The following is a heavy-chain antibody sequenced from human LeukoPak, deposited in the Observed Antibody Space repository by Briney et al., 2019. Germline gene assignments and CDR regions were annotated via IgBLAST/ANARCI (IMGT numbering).Heavy chain of an antibody. CDR1: VGTFSSYA. J-gene: IGHJ4*02. V-gene: IGHV1-69*05. Sequence: ASVKVSFESSVGTFSSYAISWVRQAPGQGLEWMGGIIPIFGTANYAQKFQGRVTITTDESTSTAYMELSSLRSEDKAVYYCARYSSSSFDYWGQGTLVTVSS. CDR2: IIPIFGTA. D-gene: IGHD6-6*01. CDR3: ARYSSSSFDY.